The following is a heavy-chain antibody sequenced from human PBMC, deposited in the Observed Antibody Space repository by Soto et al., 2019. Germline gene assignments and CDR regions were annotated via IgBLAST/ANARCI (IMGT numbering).Heavy chain of an antibody. J-gene: IGHJ6*02. CDR1: GFTFCSYA. CDR2: ISYDGSNK. D-gene: IGHD6-19*01. CDR3: ARDQGSIAVAGTIYYYYGMDV. V-gene: IGHV3-30-3*01. Sequence: QVQLVESGGGVVQPGRSLRLSCAASGFTFCSYAMHWVRQAPGKGLEWVAVISYDGSNKYYADSVKGRFTISRDNSKNTLYLQMNSLRAEDTAVYYCARDQGSIAVAGTIYYYYGMDVWGQGTTVTVSS.